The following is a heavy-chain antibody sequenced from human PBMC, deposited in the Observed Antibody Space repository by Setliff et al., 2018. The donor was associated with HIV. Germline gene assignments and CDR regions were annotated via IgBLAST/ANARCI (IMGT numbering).Heavy chain of an antibody. D-gene: IGHD6-19*01. Sequence: SETLSLTCAVYGGSFSGYYWNWIRQPPGKGLEWIGEVSHGGSTTYNPSPTSRSTISGDTSQNKFSLNMTSVTAADTAGYYCARGGRVAGIGLWGSWFDRWGQGTLGTVSS. CDR2: VSHGGST. CDR3: ARGGRVAGIGLWGSWFDR. J-gene: IGHJ5*02. CDR1: GGSFSGYY. V-gene: IGHV4-34*01.